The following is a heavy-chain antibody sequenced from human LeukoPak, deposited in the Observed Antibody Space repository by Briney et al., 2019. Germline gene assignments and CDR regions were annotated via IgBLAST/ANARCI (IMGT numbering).Heavy chain of an antibody. V-gene: IGHV4-59*08. D-gene: IGHD3-22*01. CDR2: IYYSGTT. CDR1: GGSISNYY. CDR3: ARAYDTSGYYPEFDY. Sequence: PSETLSLTCTVSGGSISNYYWNWIRQPPGKGLEWIGYIYYSGTTNYNPSLKSRVTISVDTSKIQFSLKLNSVTAADTAVYYCARAYDTSGYYPEFDYWGQGTLSPSPQ. J-gene: IGHJ4*02.